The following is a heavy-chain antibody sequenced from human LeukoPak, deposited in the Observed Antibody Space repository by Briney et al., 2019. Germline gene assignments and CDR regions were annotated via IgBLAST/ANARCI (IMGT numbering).Heavy chain of an antibody. D-gene: IGHD6-6*01. Sequence: PGGSLRLSCAASGFTFSSYAMSWVRQAPGKGLEWVSSIVDSGGITYYADSVKGRFTISRDNSKNTLYLQMNSLRAEDTALYYCAKFSSDTNYYYGMDVWGPGTTVTASS. J-gene: IGHJ6*02. V-gene: IGHV3-23*01. CDR3: AKFSSDTNYYYGMDV. CDR2: IVDSGGIT. CDR1: GFTFSSYA.